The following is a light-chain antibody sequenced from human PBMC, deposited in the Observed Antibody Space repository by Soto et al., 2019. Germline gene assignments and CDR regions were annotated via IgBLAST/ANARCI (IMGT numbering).Light chain of an antibody. V-gene: IGKV1-5*03. CDR1: QSISSW. CDR2: KSS. Sequence: DIQMTQSPSTLSASVGDRVTITCRASQSISSWLAWYQQKLGKAPKLLIYKSSSLESGIPSRFSGSGSGTEFTLTISSLQTDDFANYYCQQYNSYSKTFGNGTKVEIK. J-gene: IGKJ1*01. CDR3: QQYNSYSKT.